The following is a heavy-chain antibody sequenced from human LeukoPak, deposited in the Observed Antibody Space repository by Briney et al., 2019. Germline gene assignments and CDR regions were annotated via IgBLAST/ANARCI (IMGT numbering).Heavy chain of an antibody. Sequence: ASVKVSCTASGDSFISYDITWVRQAPGQGLEGMGWISTYNGNTKYEPNLQGRVTMTTDTSTRTVYMELRSLRSNDTAVYYCARSATQYFFDCWGQGTLVTVSS. CDR1: GDSFISYD. CDR3: ARSATQYFFDC. CDR2: ISTYNGNT. J-gene: IGHJ4*02. V-gene: IGHV1-18*01. D-gene: IGHD3-3*01.